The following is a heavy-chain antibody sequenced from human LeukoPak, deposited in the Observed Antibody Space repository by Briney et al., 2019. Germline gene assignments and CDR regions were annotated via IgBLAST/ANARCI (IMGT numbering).Heavy chain of an antibody. V-gene: IGHV1-69*04. CDR3: ARGGRYYGSKGMDV. CDR2: IIPILGIA. J-gene: IGHJ6*02. CDR1: GGTFSSYA. Sequence: SVKVSCKASGGTFSSYAISWVRQAPGQGLEWMGRIIPILGIANYAQKFQGRVTITADKSTSTAYMELSSLRSEDTAVYYCARGGRYYGSKGMDVWGQGTTVTVSS. D-gene: IGHD3-10*01.